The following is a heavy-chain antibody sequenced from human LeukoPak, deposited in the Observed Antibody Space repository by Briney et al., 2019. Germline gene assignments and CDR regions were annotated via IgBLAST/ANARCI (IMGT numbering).Heavy chain of an antibody. CDR1: GFTFSTYW. Sequence: GGSLRLSFAASGFTFSTYWIHWARHAPGKGLAWVSRINSAGSILAYVDSVKGRSTIPSDNDKNKLYLQKNHMRAGSTGVYYCARDPYQLLYFDYWGQGTLVTVSS. D-gene: IGHD2-2*01. V-gene: IGHV3-74*01. CDR3: ARDPYQLLYFDY. CDR2: INSAGSIL. J-gene: IGHJ4*02.